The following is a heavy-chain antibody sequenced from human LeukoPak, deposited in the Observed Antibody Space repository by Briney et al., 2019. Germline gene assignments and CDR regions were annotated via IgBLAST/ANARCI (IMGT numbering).Heavy chain of an antibody. CDR3: NVDTAMVTY. CDR2: INEDGSEK. Sequence: GGSLRLSCAASGITFSNYWMSWVRQAPGKGLEWVASINEDGSEKYHVDSVKGRFTISRDNSKNTLYLQMNSLRAEDTAVYYCNVDTAMVTYWGQGTLVTVSS. J-gene: IGHJ4*02. D-gene: IGHD5-18*01. V-gene: IGHV3-7*01. CDR1: GITFSNYW.